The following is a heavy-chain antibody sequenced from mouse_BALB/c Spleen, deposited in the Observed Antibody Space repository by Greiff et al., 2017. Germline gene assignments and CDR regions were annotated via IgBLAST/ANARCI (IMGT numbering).Heavy chain of an antibody. CDR2: IDPYDSET. CDR3: TRSLTTVVAEYFDV. J-gene: IGHJ1*01. V-gene: IGHV1-52*01. CDR1: GYTFTSYW. D-gene: IGHD1-1*01. Sequence: QVQLQQPGAELVRPGASVKLSCKASGYTFTSYWMNWVKQRPEQGLEWIGRIDPYDSETHYNQKFKDKAILTVDKSSSTAYMQLSSLTSEDSAVYYCTRSLTTVVAEYFDVWGAGTTVTVSS.